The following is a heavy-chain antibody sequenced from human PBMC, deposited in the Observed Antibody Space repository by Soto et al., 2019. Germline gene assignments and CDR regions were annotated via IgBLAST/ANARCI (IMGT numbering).Heavy chain of an antibody. D-gene: IGHD4-4*01. CDR2: ISVFNGNT. J-gene: IGHJ4*02. CDR3: ARGLHPDY. V-gene: IGHV1-18*01. CDR1: GYTFNNYG. Sequence: ASVKVSCKASGYTFNNYGISWVRQAPGQGLEWMGWISVFNGNTNYAQKFQGRVTMTTDTSTTTAFMELRSLKSDDTAIYYCARGLHPDYWGQGTLVTVSS.